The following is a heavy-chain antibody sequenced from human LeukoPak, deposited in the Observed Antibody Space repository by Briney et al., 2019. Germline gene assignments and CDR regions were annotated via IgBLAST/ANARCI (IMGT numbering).Heavy chain of an antibody. CDR2: ISGSGGST. CDR3: ATYDSSGYYPPGYFDY. J-gene: IGHJ4*02. CDR1: GFTFSSYA. Sequence: PSGGSLRLSCAASGFTFSSYAMSWVRQAPGKGLEWVSAISGSGGSTYYADSVKGRFTISRDNSKNTLYLQMNSLRAEDTAVYYCATYDSSGYYPPGYFDYWGQGTLVTVSS. V-gene: IGHV3-23*01. D-gene: IGHD3-22*01.